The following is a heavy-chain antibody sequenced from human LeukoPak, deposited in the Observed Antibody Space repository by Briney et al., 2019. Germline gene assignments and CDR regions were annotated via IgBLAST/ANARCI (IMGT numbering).Heavy chain of an antibody. CDR1: GGSFSGYY. D-gene: IGHD1-26*01. Sequence: PSETLSLTCAVYGGSFSGYYWSWIRQPPGKGLEWIGEINHSGSTNYNPSLKSRVTISVDTSKNQFSLKLSSVTAADTAVYYCASLGADYYFDYWGQGTLVTVSS. CDR2: INHSGST. CDR3: ASLGADYYFDY. V-gene: IGHV4-34*01. J-gene: IGHJ4*02.